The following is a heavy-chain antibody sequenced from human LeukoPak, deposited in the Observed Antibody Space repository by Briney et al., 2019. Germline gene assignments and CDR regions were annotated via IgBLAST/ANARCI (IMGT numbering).Heavy chain of an antibody. CDR3: AREKGYYFDY. V-gene: IGHV4-61*09. J-gene: IGHJ4*02. CDR2: IYTSGST. Sequence: SETLSLTCTVSGGSISSGSYYWSWIRQPAGKGLEWIGHIYTSGSTNYNPSLKSRVSISLDTSKNQFSLKLSSVTAADTAVYYCAREKGYYFDYWGQGTLVTVSS. CDR1: GGSISSGSYY.